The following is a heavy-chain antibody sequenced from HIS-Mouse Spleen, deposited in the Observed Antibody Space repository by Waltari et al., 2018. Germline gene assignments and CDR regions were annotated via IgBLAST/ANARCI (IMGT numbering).Heavy chain of an antibody. CDR3: AKDTSGSYSDY. Sequence: QVQLVESGGGVVQPGRSLRLSWAASGFTFSSHGMHWVRQAPGKGLEWVAVISYDGSNKYYADSVKGRFTISRDNSKNTLYLQMNSLRAEDTAVYYCAKDTSGSYSDYWGQGTLVTVSS. V-gene: IGHV3-30*18. CDR2: ISYDGSNK. J-gene: IGHJ4*02. D-gene: IGHD1-26*01. CDR1: GFTFSSHG.